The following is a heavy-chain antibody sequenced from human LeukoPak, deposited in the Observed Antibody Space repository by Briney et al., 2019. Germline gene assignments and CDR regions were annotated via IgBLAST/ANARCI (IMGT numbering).Heavy chain of an antibody. Sequence: SGRSLRLSCAASGFTFSSYGMHWVRQTPGKGLEWVTIISYDGSNEYYADSVKGRFTISRDNSKNTLYLQMNSLRAEDTAVYYCARETLYSYGYYYYGMDVWGQGTTVTVSS. CDR2: ISYDGSNE. CDR1: GFTFSSYG. CDR3: ARETLYSYGYYYYGMDV. D-gene: IGHD5-18*01. J-gene: IGHJ6*02. V-gene: IGHV3-30*03.